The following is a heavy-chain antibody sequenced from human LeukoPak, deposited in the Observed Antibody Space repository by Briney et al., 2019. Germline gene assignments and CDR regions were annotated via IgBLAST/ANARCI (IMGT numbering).Heavy chain of an antibody. V-gene: IGHV3-74*01. CDR3: ARVRVGAYDFDY. Sequence: GGSLRLSCAASGFTFSSYWMHWVRQAPGKGLVWVSRINTDGSSTSYADSVKGRFTISRDNAKNTLYLQMNSLRAEDTAVYYCARVRVGAYDFDYWGQGTLVTVSS. CDR2: INTDGSST. D-gene: IGHD3-10*01. J-gene: IGHJ4*02. CDR1: GFTFSSYW.